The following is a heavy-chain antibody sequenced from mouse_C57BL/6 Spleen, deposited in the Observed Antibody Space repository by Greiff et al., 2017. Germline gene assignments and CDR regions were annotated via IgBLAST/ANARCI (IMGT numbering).Heavy chain of an antibody. V-gene: IGHV5-17*01. Sequence: EVHLVESGGGLVKPGESLKLSCAASGFTFSDYGMHWVRQAPEKGLEWVAYISSGSSTIYYADTVKGRFTISRDNAKNTLFLQMTSLRSEDTAMYYCARPVYWYFDVWGTGTTVTVSS. J-gene: IGHJ1*03. CDR1: GFTFSDYG. CDR3: ARPVYWYFDV. CDR2: ISSGSSTI.